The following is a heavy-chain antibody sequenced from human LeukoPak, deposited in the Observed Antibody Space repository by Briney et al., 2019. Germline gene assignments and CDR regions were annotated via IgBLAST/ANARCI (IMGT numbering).Heavy chain of an antibody. V-gene: IGHV4-34*01. CDR1: GGSFSGYY. J-gene: IGHJ6*02. CDR2: INHSGST. Sequence: SGTLSLTCAVYGGSFSGYYWSWIRQPPGKGLEWIGEINHSGSTNYNPSLKSRVTISVDTSKNQFSLKLSSVTAADTAVYYCARIKTAPYYYYRARQYYYGMDVWGQGTTVTVSS. CDR3: ARIKTAPYYYYRARQYYYGMDV. D-gene: IGHD2/OR15-2a*01.